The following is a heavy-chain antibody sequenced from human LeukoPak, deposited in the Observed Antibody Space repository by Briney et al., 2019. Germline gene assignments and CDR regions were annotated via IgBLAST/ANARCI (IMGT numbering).Heavy chain of an antibody. Sequence: QPGGSLRLSCAASGFTFSSYWMSWVRQAPGKGLEWVANIKQDGSEKYYVDSVKGRFTISRDNAKNSLYLQMNSLRAEDTAVYYCTRDVYYGSGSLTVDYWGQGTLVTVSS. D-gene: IGHD3-10*01. CDR1: GFTFSSYW. CDR2: IKQDGSEK. CDR3: TRDVYYGSGSLTVDY. V-gene: IGHV3-7*01. J-gene: IGHJ4*02.